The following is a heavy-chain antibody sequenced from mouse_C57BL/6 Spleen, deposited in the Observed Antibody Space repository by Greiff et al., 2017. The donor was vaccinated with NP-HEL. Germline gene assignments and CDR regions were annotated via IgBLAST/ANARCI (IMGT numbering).Heavy chain of an antibody. J-gene: IGHJ2*01. CDR1: GYTFTSYW. CDR2: INPSSGYT. Sequence: QVQLQQSGAELAKPGASVKLSCKASGYTFTSYWMHWVKQRPGQGLEWIGYINPSSGYTKYNQKFKDKATLTADKSSSTAYMQLSSLTYEDSAVYYCARPRQLRLGYFDYWGQGTTLTVSS. CDR3: ARPRQLRLGYFDY. D-gene: IGHD3-2*02. V-gene: IGHV1-7*01.